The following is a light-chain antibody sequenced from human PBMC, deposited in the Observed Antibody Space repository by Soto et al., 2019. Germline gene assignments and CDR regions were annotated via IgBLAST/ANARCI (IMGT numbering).Light chain of an antibody. CDR2: GAS. CDR1: QSVSSSY. V-gene: IGKV3-20*01. Sequence: EIVLMQSPGTLALSPGEGDTRGCRASQSVSSSYLAWYQQKPGQAPRLLIYGASSRATGIPDRFSGSGSGTDFTLTISRLEPEDFAVYYCQQYGSSPRGTFGRGTKVDIK. J-gene: IGKJ1*01. CDR3: QQYGSSPRGT.